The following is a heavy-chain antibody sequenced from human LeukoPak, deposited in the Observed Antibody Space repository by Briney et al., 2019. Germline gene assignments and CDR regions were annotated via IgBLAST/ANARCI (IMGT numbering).Heavy chain of an antibody. CDR3: ARDYYGSGSYYIPTYYFDY. CDR1: GYIFSNYG. J-gene: IGHJ4*02. D-gene: IGHD3-10*01. V-gene: IGHV1-18*01. Sequence: ASVKVSCKASGYIFSNYGFRWVRQAPRQGLAWMGWISAYNGNTKYAQKLQGRVTMTTDTSTSTAYMELRSLRSDDTAVYYCARDYYGSGSYYIPTYYFDYWGQGTLVTVSS. CDR2: ISAYNGNT.